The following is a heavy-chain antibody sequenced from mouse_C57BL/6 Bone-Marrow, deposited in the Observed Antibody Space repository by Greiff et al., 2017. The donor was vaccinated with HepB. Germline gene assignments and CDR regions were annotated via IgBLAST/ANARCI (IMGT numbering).Heavy chain of an antibody. V-gene: IGHV5-4*03. Sequence: EVKLMESGGGLVKPGGSLKLSCAASGFTFSSYAMSWVRQTPEKRLEWVATISDGGSYTYYPDNLKGRFTISRDNAKNNLYLQRSHLKSEDTAMYYCARNGYYGFAYWGQGTLVTVSA. J-gene: IGHJ3*01. D-gene: IGHD2-3*01. CDR3: ARNGYYGFAY. CDR1: GFTFSSYA. CDR2: ISDGGSYT.